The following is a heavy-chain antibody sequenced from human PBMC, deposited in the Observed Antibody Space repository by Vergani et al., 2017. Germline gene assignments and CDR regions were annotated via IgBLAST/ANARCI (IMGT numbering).Heavy chain of an antibody. J-gene: IGHJ3*02. Sequence: QVQLVESGGGVVQPGRSLRLSCAASGFTFSSYGMHWVRQAPGKGLEWVAVISYDGSNKYYADSVKGRFTISSDNSKNTLYLQMNSLRAEDTAVYYCAKSLTGNAFDIWGQGTMVTVSS. CDR1: GFTFSSYG. CDR2: ISYDGSNK. D-gene: IGHD3-10*01. CDR3: AKSLTGNAFDI. V-gene: IGHV3-30*18.